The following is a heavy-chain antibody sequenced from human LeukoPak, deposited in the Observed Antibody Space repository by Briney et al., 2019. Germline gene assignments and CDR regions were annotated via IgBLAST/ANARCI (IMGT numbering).Heavy chain of an antibody. D-gene: IGHD6-13*01. J-gene: IGHJ4*02. CDR3: AKYESWAVY. Sequence: PGGSLRLSCAASGFTFSSYAMHWVRQAPGKGLEWVAVISYDGSNKYYADSVKGRFTISRDNSKNTLYLQMNSLRAEDTAVYYCAKYESWAVYWGQGTLVTVSS. V-gene: IGHV3-30-3*02. CDR1: GFTFSSYA. CDR2: ISYDGSNK.